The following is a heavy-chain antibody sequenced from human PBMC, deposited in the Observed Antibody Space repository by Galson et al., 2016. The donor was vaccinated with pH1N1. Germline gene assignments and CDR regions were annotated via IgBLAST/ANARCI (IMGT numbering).Heavy chain of an antibody. Sequence: QSGAEVKKPGESLKISCSGAGYRFSTYWIGWVRQIPGQGLEWMAIIYPNTSDTKYNPSFEGQVTISADRSIRTAYLQWSSLKASGTAIYYCARGRRDSAYNWNLPLDYWGQGTLVTVSS. CDR2: IYPNTSDT. V-gene: IGHV5-51*03. CDR3: ARGRRDSAYNWNLPLDY. CDR1: GYRFSTYW. J-gene: IGHJ4*02. D-gene: IGHD1-20*01.